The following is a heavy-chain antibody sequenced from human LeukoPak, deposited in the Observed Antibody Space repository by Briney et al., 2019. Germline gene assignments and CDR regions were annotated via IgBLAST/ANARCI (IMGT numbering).Heavy chain of an antibody. CDR2: IYYSGST. D-gene: IGHD3-22*01. Sequence: SQTLSLTCTVSGGSISSGDYYWSWIRQPPVKGLEWIGYIYYSGSTYYNPSLKSRVTISVDTSKNQFSLKLSSVTAADTAVYYCARDTTDDSSGYSIFDYWGQGTLVTVSS. CDR3: ARDTTDDSSGYSIFDY. V-gene: IGHV4-30-4*08. CDR1: GGSISSGDYY. J-gene: IGHJ4*02.